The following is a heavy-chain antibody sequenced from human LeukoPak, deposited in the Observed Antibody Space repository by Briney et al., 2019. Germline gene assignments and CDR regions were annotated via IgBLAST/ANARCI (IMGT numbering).Heavy chain of an antibody. V-gene: IGHV3-48*03. D-gene: IGHD3-22*01. J-gene: IGHJ4*02. Sequence: GGSLRLSCAASGFTFSSYEMNWVRQAPGKRLEWVSYISSSGSTIYYADSVKGRFTISRDNAKNSLYLQMNSLRAEDTAVYYCARGISYYDSSGYYPNIDYWGQGTLVTVSS. CDR2: ISSSGSTI. CDR3: ARGISYYDSSGYYPNIDY. CDR1: GFTFSSYE.